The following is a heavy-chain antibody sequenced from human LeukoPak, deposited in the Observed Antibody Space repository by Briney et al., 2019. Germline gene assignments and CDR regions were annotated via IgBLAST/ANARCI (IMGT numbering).Heavy chain of an antibody. CDR1: GFTFSDYY. CDR2: ISSSGSTI. V-gene: IGHV3-11*01. D-gene: IGHD1-26*01. J-gene: IGHJ6*02. CDR3: ARPRSGSYYYGMDV. Sequence: PGGSLRLSCAASGFTFSDYYMSWIRQAPGKGLEWVSYISSSGSTIYYADSVKGRFTISRVNAKNSLYLQMNSLRAEDTAVYYCARPRSGSYYYGMDVWGQGTTVTVSS.